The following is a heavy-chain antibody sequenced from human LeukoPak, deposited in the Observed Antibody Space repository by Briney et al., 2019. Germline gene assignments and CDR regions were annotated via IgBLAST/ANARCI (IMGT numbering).Heavy chain of an antibody. Sequence: GGSLRLSCAASGFTFSSYEMNWVRQAPGKGLEWVSYISSSGSTIYYADSVKGRFTISRDNAKNSLYLQMNSLGAEDTAVYYCARRAGAYSHPYDYWGQGTLVTVSS. D-gene: IGHD4/OR15-4a*01. J-gene: IGHJ4*02. CDR1: GFTFSSYE. CDR2: ISSSGSTI. V-gene: IGHV3-48*03. CDR3: ARRAGAYSHPYDY.